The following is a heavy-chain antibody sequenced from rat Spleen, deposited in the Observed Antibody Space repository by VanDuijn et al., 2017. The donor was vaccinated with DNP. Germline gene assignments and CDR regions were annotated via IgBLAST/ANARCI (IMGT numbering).Heavy chain of an antibody. CDR2: ISYDGSDT. V-gene: IGHV5-7*01. Sequence: EVQLVESGGGLVQPGRSLKLSCAVSGITFSDHNMAWVRQAPKKSLEWVATISYDGSDTYYRDSVKGRFTISRDNAKSTLYLQMDSLRSEDTATYYCAGRPPPTRGPFDYWGQGTLVSVSS. D-gene: IGHD1-4*01. CDR1: GITFSDHN. J-gene: IGHJ3*01. CDR3: AGRPPPTRGPFDY.